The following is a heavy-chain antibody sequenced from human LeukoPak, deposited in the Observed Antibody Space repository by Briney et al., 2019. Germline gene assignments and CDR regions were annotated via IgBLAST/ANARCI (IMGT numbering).Heavy chain of an antibody. Sequence: GGSLRVSCAASGFTFSGSAMLWVCPASGQGLEWGGRIRSKANSYATAYAASVKGRFTISRDDSKNTAYLQMNSLKTEDTAVYYCTRLSYYGSGNPWGQGTLVTVSS. CDR3: TRLSYYGSGNP. V-gene: IGHV3-73*01. J-gene: IGHJ5*02. CDR1: GFTFSGSA. CDR2: IRSKANSYAT. D-gene: IGHD3-10*01.